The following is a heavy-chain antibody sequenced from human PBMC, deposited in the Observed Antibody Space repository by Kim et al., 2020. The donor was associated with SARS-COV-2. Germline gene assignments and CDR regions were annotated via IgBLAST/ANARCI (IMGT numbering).Heavy chain of an antibody. CDR3: ARESGYYGSDIYRSFEY. Sequence: GGSLRLSCSVSGFTFRSFGMHWVRQAPGKGLEWVAFMSYDEKSEYYSDSVRGRFTISRDNSGNTLYLQMNSLRTEDTAVYYCARESGYYGSDIYRSFEYWGKGTVVPVPS. J-gene: IGHJ4*02. D-gene: IGHD3-10*01. V-gene: IGHV3-30*03. CDR2: MSYDEKSE. CDR1: GFTFRSFG.